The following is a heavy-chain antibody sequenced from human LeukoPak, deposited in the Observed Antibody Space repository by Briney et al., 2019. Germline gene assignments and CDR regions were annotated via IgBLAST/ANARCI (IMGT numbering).Heavy chain of an antibody. J-gene: IGHJ5*02. D-gene: IGHD4-11*01. CDR1: GFTFSSYA. Sequence: GGSLRLSCAASGFTFSSYAMSWVRQAPGKGLEWVSAISSSGGSTYYAHSVKGRFTISRATSKTTLYLQMNSLRAEDTAVYYCAKDFYSNYVVGNWFDPWGQGTLVTVSS. V-gene: IGHV3-23*01. CDR2: ISSSGGST. CDR3: AKDFYSNYVVGNWFDP.